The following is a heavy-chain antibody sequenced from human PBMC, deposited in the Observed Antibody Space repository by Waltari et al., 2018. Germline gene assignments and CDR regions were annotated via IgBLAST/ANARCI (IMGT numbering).Heavy chain of an antibody. Sequence: EVQLVESGGGLVQQGGSLRLSCAASGSPFSSFAMSRGRQPPGKGLGWVSAISGSGCSTYYADSVKGRFTIARDNSKNTLYLQMNSLRAEDTAVYYCAKGLRITPSGSYSYWGQGTLVTVSS. D-gene: IGHD1-26*01. CDR1: GSPFSSFA. CDR2: ISGSGCST. V-gene: IGHV3-23*04. CDR3: AKGLRITPSGSYSY. J-gene: IGHJ4*02.